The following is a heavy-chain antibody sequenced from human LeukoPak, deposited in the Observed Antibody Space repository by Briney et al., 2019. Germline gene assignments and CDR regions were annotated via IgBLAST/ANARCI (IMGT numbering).Heavy chain of an antibody. Sequence: SETSLTCTVSGGSIRSSYYYWGWIRQPPGKGLEWIGSIYDSGSTYYNPSLKSRVTISVDRSKNQFSLKLSSVTAADTAVYYCARGGSSWPNWFDPWGQGTLVTVSS. D-gene: IGHD6-13*01. CDR2: IYDSGST. J-gene: IGHJ5*02. CDR3: ARGGSSWPNWFDP. CDR1: GGSIRSSYYY. V-gene: IGHV4-39*07.